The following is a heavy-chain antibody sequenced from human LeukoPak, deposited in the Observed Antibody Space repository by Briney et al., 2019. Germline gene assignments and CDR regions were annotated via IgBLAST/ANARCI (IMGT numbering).Heavy chain of an antibody. D-gene: IGHD7-27*01. CDR3: TRIRLTGGLPGPGYFDI. Sequence: SETLSLTCAVYGGSFSDFYWRWIRQPPGKGLEWIGEINYNGTTNYNPVIKSRVTISVDTSQNQFSLKMRSITAEDTAVYYCTRIRLTGGLPGPGYFDIWGQRKMVTVSS. CDR1: GGSFSDFY. J-gene: IGHJ3*02. V-gene: IGHV4-34*01. CDR2: INYNGTT.